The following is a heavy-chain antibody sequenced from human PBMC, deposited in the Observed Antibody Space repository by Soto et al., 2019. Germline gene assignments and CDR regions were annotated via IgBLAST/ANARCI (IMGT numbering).Heavy chain of an antibody. CDR3: ASTKYY. CDR2: ISAGGGST. Sequence: PGGSLRLSCAASGFSFSNYAMNWVRQAPGMGLEWVSGISAGGGSTYYADSVEGRFTISRDNSKSTLYLQMNSLRDEDTAVYYCASTKYYWGQGALVTVSS. V-gene: IGHV3-23*01. J-gene: IGHJ4*02. CDR1: GFSFSNYA.